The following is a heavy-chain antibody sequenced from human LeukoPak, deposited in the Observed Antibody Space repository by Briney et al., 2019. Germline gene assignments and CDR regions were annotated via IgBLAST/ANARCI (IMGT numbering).Heavy chain of an antibody. Sequence: SETLSLTCAVSGYSIGTGYYWGWIRPPPGKGLEWIGNIYHSGNAYYNPSLKSRVAISVDTSKNQFSLNLSSVTAADTAVYYCARRGYSYGSPFDYWGQGTLVTVSS. V-gene: IGHV4-38-2*01. D-gene: IGHD5-18*01. CDR2: IYHSGNA. CDR3: ARRGYSYGSPFDY. CDR1: GYSIGTGYY. J-gene: IGHJ4*02.